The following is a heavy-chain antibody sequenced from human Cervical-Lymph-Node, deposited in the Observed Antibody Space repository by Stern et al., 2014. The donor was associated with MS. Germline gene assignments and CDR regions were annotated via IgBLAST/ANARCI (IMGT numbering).Heavy chain of an antibody. CDR1: QFTFSFHA. Sequence: EVQLVESGGGLVQPGGSLRLSCAFSQFTFSFHAMYWVRQAPGKGLEWVSGISGNVYEKYYADSVKCRFTLSRDNSKETVFLQLINVRAKDTAVYYCAKGNTYFFDTSDAAPGYWGQGTLVTVSS. CDR3: AKGNTYFFDTSDAAPGY. D-gene: IGHD3-22*01. J-gene: IGHJ1*01. CDR2: ISGNVYEK. V-gene: IGHV3-23*04.